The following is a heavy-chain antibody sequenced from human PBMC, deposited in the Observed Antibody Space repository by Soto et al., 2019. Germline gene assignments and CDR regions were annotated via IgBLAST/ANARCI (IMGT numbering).Heavy chain of an antibody. D-gene: IGHD1-1*01. J-gene: IGHJ4*02. Sequence: EVQLVESGGGLVKPGGSLRLSCAAYGFTFSSYSMNWVRQAPGKGLEWVSSISSSSSYIYYADSVKGRFTISRDNAKNSLYLQMNSPRAEDTAVYYCARDKPGTNHCDYWGQGTLVTVSS. CDR2: ISSSSSYI. CDR1: GFTFSSYS. V-gene: IGHV3-21*01. CDR3: ARDKPGTNHCDY.